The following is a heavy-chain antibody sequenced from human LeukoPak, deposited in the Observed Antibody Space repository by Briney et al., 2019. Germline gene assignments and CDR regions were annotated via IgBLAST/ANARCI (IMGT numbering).Heavy chain of an antibody. CDR3: ARDWGVGGRPGYMDV. V-gene: IGHV4-59*01. CDR1: GGSISNKY. CDR2: IYYSGNT. D-gene: IGHD6-6*01. Sequence: SETLSLTCTVSGGSISNKYWSWIRQPPGKGLEWIGYIYYSGNTNYNPSLKSRVTILVDTSKNQVSLKLSSVTAADTAVYFCARDWGVGGRPGYMDVWGKGTTVTVSS. J-gene: IGHJ6*03.